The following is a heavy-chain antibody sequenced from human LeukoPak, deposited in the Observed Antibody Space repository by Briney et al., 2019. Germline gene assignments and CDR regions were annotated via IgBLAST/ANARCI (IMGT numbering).Heavy chain of an antibody. CDR3: AKETVTESLSDY. Sequence: GGSLRLSCGASGFIFNTYGMNWVRQAPGKGLEWVSAISGDSVYTYYADSVKGRFTISRDNPKSTLYLQMNGLRAEDTAVYYCAKETVTESLSDYWGQGTLVTVSS. D-gene: IGHD4-17*01. V-gene: IGHV3-23*01. CDR1: GFIFNTYG. CDR2: ISGDSVYT. J-gene: IGHJ4*02.